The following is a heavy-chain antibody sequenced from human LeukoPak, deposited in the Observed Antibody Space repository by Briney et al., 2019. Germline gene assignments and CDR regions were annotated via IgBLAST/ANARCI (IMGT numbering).Heavy chain of an antibody. D-gene: IGHD1-26*01. Sequence: ASVKVSCKASGYTFTGYYMHWVRQAPGQGLEWMGWINPNSGGTNYAQKFQGRVTMTRDTSISTAYMELSGLRSDDTALYYCARPPGSYDPFDYWGQGTLVTVSS. J-gene: IGHJ4*02. V-gene: IGHV1-2*02. CDR1: GYTFTGYY. CDR3: ARPPGSYDPFDY. CDR2: INPNSGGT.